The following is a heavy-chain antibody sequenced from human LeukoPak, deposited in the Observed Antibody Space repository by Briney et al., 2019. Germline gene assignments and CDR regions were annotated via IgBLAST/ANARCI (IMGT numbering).Heavy chain of an antibody. Sequence: ASVKVSCKASGYTFTSYGISWVRQATGQGLEWMGWMNPNSGNTGYAQKFQGRVTMTRNTSISTAYMELSSLRSEDTAVYYCARGTSSGWYSWFDPWGQGTLVTVSS. CDR1: GYTFTSYG. V-gene: IGHV1-8*02. CDR3: ARGTSSGWYSWFDP. D-gene: IGHD6-19*01. J-gene: IGHJ5*02. CDR2: MNPNSGNT.